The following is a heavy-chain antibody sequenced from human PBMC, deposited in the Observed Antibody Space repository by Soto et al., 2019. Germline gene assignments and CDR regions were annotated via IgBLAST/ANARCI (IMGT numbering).Heavy chain of an antibody. CDR3: ARAEGAGTTYWFDP. CDR1: GDPFSTYA. J-gene: IGHJ5*02. CDR2: IIPLFGTA. Sequence: QVQLVQSGAEVKKPGSSVKVSCKASGDPFSTYAISWVRQAPGQGLEWMGGIIPLFGTAHYAQKFQGRLTITADESTRSGYMELSSLRFDDTAIYYCARAEGAGTTYWFDPWGQGTPVTVSS. D-gene: IGHD1-1*01. V-gene: IGHV1-69*01.